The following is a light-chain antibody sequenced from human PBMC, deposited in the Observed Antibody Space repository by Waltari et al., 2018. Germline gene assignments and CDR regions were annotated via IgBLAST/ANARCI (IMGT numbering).Light chain of an antibody. Sequence: EIVLPQSPCTLSLSPGARATLSCRASQTVINTYLAWYQQEPGQAPRLLIIGASSRATGIPDRFSGSGSGTDFTLTISRLEPEDFAVYYCQQYGNSLPYTFGQGTKLEIK. CDR2: GAS. J-gene: IGKJ2*01. CDR1: QTVINTY. V-gene: IGKV3-20*01. CDR3: QQYGNSLPYT.